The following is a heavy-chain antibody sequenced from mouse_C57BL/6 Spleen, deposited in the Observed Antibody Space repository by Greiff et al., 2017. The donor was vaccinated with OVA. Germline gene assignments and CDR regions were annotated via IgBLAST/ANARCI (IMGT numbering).Heavy chain of an antibody. D-gene: IGHD1-1*01. CDR3: ASVNLLLRYYAIDY. J-gene: IGHJ4*01. CDR2: IYPGSSGT. V-gene: IGHV1-55*01. Sequence: QVQLQQPGAELVKPGASVKMSCKASGYTFTSYWITWVKQRPGQGLEWIGDIYPGSSGTNYNEKFKSKATLTVDTSASTAYMQLSSLTSEDSAVYYCASVNLLLRYYAIDYWGQGTSVTVSS. CDR1: GYTFTSYW.